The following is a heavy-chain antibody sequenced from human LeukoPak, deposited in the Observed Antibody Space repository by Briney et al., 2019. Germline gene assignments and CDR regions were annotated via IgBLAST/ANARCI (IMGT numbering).Heavy chain of an antibody. CDR1: GFTFSSYG. D-gene: IGHD3-22*01. J-gene: IGHJ4*02. Sequence: GGSLRLSCAASGFTFSSYGMHWVRQAPGKGLEWVAVISYDGSNKYYADSVKGRFTISRDNSKNTLYLQMNSLRAEDTAVYYCAKEEAYYYDSSGYHYRMLDYWGQGTLVTVSS. CDR3: AKEEAYYYDSSGYHYRMLDY. CDR2: ISYDGSNK. V-gene: IGHV3-30*18.